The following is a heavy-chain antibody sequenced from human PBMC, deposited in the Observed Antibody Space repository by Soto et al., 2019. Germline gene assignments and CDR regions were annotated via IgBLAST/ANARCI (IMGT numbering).Heavy chain of an antibody. J-gene: IGHJ5*01. D-gene: IGHD1-1*01. V-gene: IGHV1-18*01. CDR3: SKSGTTWFAS. Sequence: QVQLVQSGPELKKPGASVKVSCKTSGYSFHNSGISWVRQAPGQGLEWMGWISVLNGYAHYGQKFQGRVIMTADTFTSTAYMELRGLRSDVTAMYYCSKSGTTWFASWGQGTPITVAS. CDR1: GYSFHNSG. CDR2: ISVLNGYA.